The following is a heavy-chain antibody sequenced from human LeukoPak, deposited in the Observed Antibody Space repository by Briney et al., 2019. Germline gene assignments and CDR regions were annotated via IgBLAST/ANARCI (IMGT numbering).Heavy chain of an antibody. J-gene: IGHJ4*02. V-gene: IGHV4-39*07. D-gene: IGHD3-22*01. CDR3: ATLGFSSGYYYYFDH. CDR2: IYYSGST. CDR1: GGSISSSSYY. Sequence: SETLSLTCTVSGGSISSSSYYWGWIRQPPGKGLEWIGSIYYSGSTYYNPSFKSRVTISVDTSKNQFSLKLSSVTAADTAVYYCATLGFSSGYYYYFDHWGQGTLVTVSS.